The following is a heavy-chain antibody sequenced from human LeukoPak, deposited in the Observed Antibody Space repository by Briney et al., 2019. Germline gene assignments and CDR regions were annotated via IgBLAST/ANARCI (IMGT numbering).Heavy chain of an antibody. V-gene: IGHV5-51*01. CDR1: GYIFTTHS. D-gene: IGHD2-15*01. Sequence: GESLETPWKTSGYIFTTHSIGWVRQMPGKGLEWMGIIYPGESDTRYSPPFQGQVTISVDRSVNTASLHWSGLRASDTAIYYCARRGYCSGGRWHSAPFDYWGQGTKVTVTS. CDR2: IYPGESDT. CDR3: ARRGYCSGGRWHSAPFDY. J-gene: IGHJ4*02.